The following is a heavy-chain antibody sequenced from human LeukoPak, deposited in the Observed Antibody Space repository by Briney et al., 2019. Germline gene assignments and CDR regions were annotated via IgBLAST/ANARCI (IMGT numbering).Heavy chain of an antibody. CDR3: ARAPVGFCSGGTCKRYFDY. V-gene: IGHV4-30-4*01. Sequence: SGTLSLTCTVSGGSISSGDYYWSWICQPPGKGLEWIGYINYSGSTSYNPSLKSRVTISVDTSKNQFSLKVSSVTAADTAVYYCARAPVGFCSGGTCKRYFDYWGQGALVTVSS. J-gene: IGHJ4*02. CDR1: GGSISSGDYY. D-gene: IGHD2-15*01. CDR2: INYSGST.